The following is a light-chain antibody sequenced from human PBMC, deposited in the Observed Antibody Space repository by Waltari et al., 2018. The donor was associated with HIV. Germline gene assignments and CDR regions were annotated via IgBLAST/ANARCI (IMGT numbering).Light chain of an antibody. CDR1: QNLLHTNGHNY. Sequence: DIAMIQSPDSLAVSPGESASISCRSSQNLLHTNGHNYLDWYLQRPGKAPERLIYLGSQRASGVPDRIAGSGSGTSFILKINRVEAEDVGVYYCMHGQQTPVFGQGTKVEIK. V-gene: IGKV2-28*01. CDR2: LGS. J-gene: IGKJ1*01. CDR3: MHGQQTPV.